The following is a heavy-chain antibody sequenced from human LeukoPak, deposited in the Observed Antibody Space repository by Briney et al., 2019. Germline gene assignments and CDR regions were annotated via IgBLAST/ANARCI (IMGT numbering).Heavy chain of an antibody. CDR2: IYGSGST. J-gene: IGHJ4*02. CDR3: ARDHPVSYYGSGSYYDY. CDR1: GGSISSVY. V-gene: IGHV4-4*07. Sequence: SETLSLTCTVSGGSISSVYWSWIRQPAGKGLEWIGRIYGSGSTDYNPSLKSRVTMSVDTSKNQFSLKLRSVTAADTAIYYCARDHPVSYYGSGSYYDYWGQGTLVTVSS. D-gene: IGHD3-10*01.